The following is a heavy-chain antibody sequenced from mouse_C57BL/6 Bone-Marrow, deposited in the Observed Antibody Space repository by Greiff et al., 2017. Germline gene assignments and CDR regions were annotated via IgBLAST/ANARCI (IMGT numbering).Heavy chain of an antibody. J-gene: IGHJ2*01. CDR1: GYTFTSYW. V-gene: IGHV1-52*01. CDR2: IDPSDSET. CDR3: AREAAPGGTLYFDY. Sequence: VQLQQSGAELVRPGSSVKLSCKASGYTFTSYWLHWVKQRPIQGLEWIGNIDPSDSETHYNQKFKDKATLTVDKSSSTAYMQLSSLTSEDSAVYYCAREAAPGGTLYFDYWGQGTTLTVSS. D-gene: IGHD3-1*01.